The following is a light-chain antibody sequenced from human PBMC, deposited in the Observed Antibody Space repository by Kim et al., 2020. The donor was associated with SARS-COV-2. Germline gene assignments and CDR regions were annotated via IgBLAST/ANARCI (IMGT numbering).Light chain of an antibody. J-gene: IGLJ1*01. Sequence: PGQTASITCCGGKLGDKYACWYQQKPGRSPVLVIYQDSKRPSGIPERFSGSNYGNTDTLTINGTQAMDEADYYCQAWDSSTALYVFGTGTKVTVL. CDR3: QAWDSSTALYV. CDR1: KLGDKY. CDR2: QDS. V-gene: IGLV3-1*01.